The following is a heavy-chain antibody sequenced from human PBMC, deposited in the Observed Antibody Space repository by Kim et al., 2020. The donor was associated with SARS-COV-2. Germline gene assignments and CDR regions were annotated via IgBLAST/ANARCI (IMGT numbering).Heavy chain of an antibody. D-gene: IGHD3-10*01. J-gene: IGHJ4*02. V-gene: IGHV3-13*03. Sequence: GSVKAQFTITRESAKNSLFLQMNSLRAGDTAVYYCARGGWFGELLPVDYWGQGTLVTVSS. CDR3: ARGGWFGELLPVDY.